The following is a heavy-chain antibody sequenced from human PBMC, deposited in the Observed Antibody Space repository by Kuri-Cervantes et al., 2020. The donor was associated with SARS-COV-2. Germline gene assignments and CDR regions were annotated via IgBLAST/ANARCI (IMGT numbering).Heavy chain of an antibody. CDR2: ISSNGGST. V-gene: IGHV3-64*01. D-gene: IGHD3-3*01. J-gene: IGHJ4*02. Sequence: GESLKISCAASGFTFSSYAMHWVRQAPGKGLEYVSAISSNGGSTYYANSVKGRFTISRDNSKNTLYLQMNSLRAEDTAVYYCASGSITIFGVVTTGFDYWGQGTLVTVSS. CDR3: ASGSITIFGVVTTGFDY. CDR1: GFTFSSYA.